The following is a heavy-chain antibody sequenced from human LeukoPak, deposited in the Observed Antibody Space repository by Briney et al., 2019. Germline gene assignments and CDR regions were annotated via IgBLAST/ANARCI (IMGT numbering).Heavy chain of an antibody. CDR2: IHYSGST. CDR3: ARAYYSGSSSYAFDI. J-gene: IGHJ3*02. V-gene: IGHV4-59*01. D-gene: IGHD1-26*01. Sequence: SETLSLTCTVSGGSIRSYYWSWIRQPPGKGLEWIGYIHYSGSTNYSPSLKSRVTISVDTSKNQFSLKLNSVTAADAAVYYCARAYYSGSSSYAFDIWGQGTMVTVSS. CDR1: GGSIRSYY.